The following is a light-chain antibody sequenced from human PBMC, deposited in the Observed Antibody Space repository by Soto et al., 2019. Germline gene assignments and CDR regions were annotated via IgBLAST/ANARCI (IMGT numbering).Light chain of an antibody. V-gene: IGLV4-69*01. J-gene: IGLJ2*01. CDR3: QTWGSGIVV. CDR1: SGHSNYA. CDR2: LNSDGSH. Sequence: QLVLTQSPSASASLGASVKLTCTLSSGHSNYAIAWHQQQSEKGPRYLMKLNSDGSHSKGDGIPDRFSGSSSGAERYLTISSRQSEDEADYYCQTWGSGIVVFGGGTKLNVL.